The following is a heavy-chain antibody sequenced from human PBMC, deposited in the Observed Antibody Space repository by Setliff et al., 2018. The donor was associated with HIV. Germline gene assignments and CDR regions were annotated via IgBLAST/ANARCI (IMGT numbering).Heavy chain of an antibody. V-gene: IGHV4-61*05. CDR2: IHYTGNT. CDR3: ARHWNYDTGLDPFDI. J-gene: IGHJ3*02. D-gene: IGHD3-22*01. Sequence: SETLSLTCNVSGGAISSSSYYWSWIRQPPGKGLEWIGFIHYTGNTNYNPSLKSRVTMSTDTSKNQLSLKLNSVTAADTAVYYCARHWNYDTGLDPFDIWGQGTMVTVSS. CDR1: GGAISSSSYY.